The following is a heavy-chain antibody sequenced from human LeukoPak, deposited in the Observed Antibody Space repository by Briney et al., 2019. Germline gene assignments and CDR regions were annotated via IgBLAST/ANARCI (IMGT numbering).Heavy chain of an antibody. CDR1: GFTFSSYE. D-gene: IGHD5-18*01. CDR3: ARAGYSMDTGYFQH. J-gene: IGHJ1*01. Sequence: GGSLRLSCAASGFTFSSYEMNWVRQAPGKGLERVSYISNSGTAIYYADSVKGRFTISRDNAKSSLYLQMNSLRAEDTAVYYCARAGYSMDTGYFQHWGQGTLVTVSS. V-gene: IGHV3-48*03. CDR2: ISNSGTAI.